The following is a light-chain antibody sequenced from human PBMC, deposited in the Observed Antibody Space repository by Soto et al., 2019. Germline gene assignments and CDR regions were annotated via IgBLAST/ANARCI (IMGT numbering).Light chain of an antibody. CDR2: EDN. CDR3: QSYDSSNVV. Sequence: NFMLTQPHSVSESPGKTVTISCTRSRGSIASNYVQWYQQRPGSAPTTVIYEDNQRPSGVPDRFSGSIDSSSNSASLTISGLKIEDEADYYCQSYDSSNVVFGGGIKLTVL. CDR1: RGSIASNY. J-gene: IGLJ2*01. V-gene: IGLV6-57*04.